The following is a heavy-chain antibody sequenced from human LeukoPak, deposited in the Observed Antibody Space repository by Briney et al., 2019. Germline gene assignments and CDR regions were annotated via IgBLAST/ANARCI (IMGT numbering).Heavy chain of an antibody. CDR2: INHSGST. CDR3: ARHRIAAARTLMGFDY. J-gene: IGHJ4*02. Sequence: SETLSLTCAVYGGSFSGYYWSWIRQPPGKGLEWIGEINHSGSTNYNPSLKSRVTISVDTSKNQFSLKLSSVTAADTAVYYCARHRIAAARTLMGFDYWGQGTLVTVSS. V-gene: IGHV4-34*01. D-gene: IGHD6-13*01. CDR1: GGSFSGYY.